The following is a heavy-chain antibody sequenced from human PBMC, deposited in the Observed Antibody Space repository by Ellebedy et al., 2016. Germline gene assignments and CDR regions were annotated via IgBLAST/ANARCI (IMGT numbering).Heavy chain of an antibody. D-gene: IGHD1-26*01. V-gene: IGHV3-72*01. CDR3: ARGLVGASGFGWYFDL. CDR1: GFSFGDHY. Sequence: GGSLRLSXAASGFSFGDHYMDWVRQAPGKGLEWVGRIRNKPNSYTTEYAASVKGRFTISRDDSKNSLFLQMNSLKTEDTALYYCARGLVGASGFGWYFDLWGRGTLVTVSS. CDR2: IRNKPNSYTT. J-gene: IGHJ2*01.